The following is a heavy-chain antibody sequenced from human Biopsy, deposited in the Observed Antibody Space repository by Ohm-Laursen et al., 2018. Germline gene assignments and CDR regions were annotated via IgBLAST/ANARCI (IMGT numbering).Heavy chain of an antibody. J-gene: IGHJ3*02. CDR1: GGSISNYY. D-gene: IGHD3-22*01. CDR3: GRREVVITHDAFDT. Sequence: GTLSFTCTVSGGSISNYYWSWVRQPPGKGLEWIGYISYSGSTNRNPSLKSRFTILVDTSKNQFSLKLNSVTAADTAVYYCGRREVVITHDAFDTWGQGTMVTVSS. V-gene: IGHV4-59*08. CDR2: ISYSGST.